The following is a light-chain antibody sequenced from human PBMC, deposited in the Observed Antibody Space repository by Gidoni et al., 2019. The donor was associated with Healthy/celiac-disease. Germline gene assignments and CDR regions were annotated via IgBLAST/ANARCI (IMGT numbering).Light chain of an antibody. CDR3: SSYTSSSTPYV. J-gene: IGLJ1*01. Sequence: QSALTQPASVSGSPGQSITISCTGTSSDVGGYHYVSWYQQHPAKAPKLMFYEVSNRPSGVSNRFSGSKSGNTASLTISGLQAEDEADYYGSSYTSSSTPYVFGTGTKVTVL. CDR1: SSDVGGYHY. CDR2: EVS. V-gene: IGLV2-14*01.